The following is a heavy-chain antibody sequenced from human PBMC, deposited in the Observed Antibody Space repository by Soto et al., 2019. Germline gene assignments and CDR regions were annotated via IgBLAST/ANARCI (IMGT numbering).Heavy chain of an antibody. J-gene: IGHJ5*02. CDR3: ARVKRDYYDSSGYYFWFDP. D-gene: IGHD3-22*01. CDR1: GGSISSGGYY. V-gene: IGHV4-31*03. CDR2: IYYSGST. Sequence: SETLSLTCTVSGGSISSGGYYWSWIRQHPGKGLEWIGYIYYSGSTYYNPSLKSRVTISVDTSKNQFSLKLSSVTAADTAVYYCARVKRDYYDSSGYYFWFDPWGQGTLVTVSS.